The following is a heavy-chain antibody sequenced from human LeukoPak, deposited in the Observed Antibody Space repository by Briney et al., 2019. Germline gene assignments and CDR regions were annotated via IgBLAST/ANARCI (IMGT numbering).Heavy chain of an antibody. V-gene: IGHV3-23*01. J-gene: IGHJ4*02. D-gene: IGHD1-26*01. CDR1: GFTFSNYA. Sequence: PGGSLRLSCAASGFTFSNYAVSWVRQAPGKGLEWVSVIRGSGGSTYYADSVKGRFTISRDNSKNTVYLQMNSLRADDAAVYYCAKDNDSWDSRRGSDSWGQGTLVIVSS. CDR3: AKDNDSWDSRRGSDS. CDR2: IRGSGGST.